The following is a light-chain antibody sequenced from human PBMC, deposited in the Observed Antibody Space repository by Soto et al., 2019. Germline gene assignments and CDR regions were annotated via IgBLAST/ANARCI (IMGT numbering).Light chain of an antibody. J-gene: IGKJ2*01. CDR1: QSISS. CDR2: DAS. Sequence: EVVLTQSPATLSLSPGERATLSCRSSQSISSLAWYQQKPGQAARLLIYDASNRATDIPARFSGGGSGTDFTLTISSLEPEDFAVYYCQQRGAFGQGTKVEI. CDR3: QQRGA. V-gene: IGKV3-11*01.